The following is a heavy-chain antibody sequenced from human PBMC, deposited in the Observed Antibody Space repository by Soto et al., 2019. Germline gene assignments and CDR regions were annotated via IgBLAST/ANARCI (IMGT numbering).Heavy chain of an antibody. J-gene: IGHJ6*02. CDR1: GFTFSSYA. CDR2: ISYDGSNK. V-gene: IGHV3-30-3*01. CDR3: ARARYCSGGSCDYYYGMDV. D-gene: IGHD2-15*01. Sequence: PGGSLRLSCAASGFTFSSYAMHWVRQAPGKGLEWVAVISYDGSNKYYADSVKGRFTISRDNSKNTLYLQMNSLRAEDTAVYYCARARYCSGGSCDYYYGMDVWGQGTTVTVSS.